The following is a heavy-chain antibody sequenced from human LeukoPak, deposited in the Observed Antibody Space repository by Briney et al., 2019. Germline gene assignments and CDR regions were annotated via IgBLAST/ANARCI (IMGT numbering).Heavy chain of an antibody. J-gene: IGHJ4*02. V-gene: IGHV4-34*01. CDR3: ARNLGGSSWVFDY. Sequence: SEALSLTCAVYGGSFSGYYWSWIRQPPGKGLEWIGEINHSGSTNYNPSLKSRVTISVDTSKNQFSLKLSSVTAADTAVYYCARNLGGSSWVFDYWGQGTLVTVSS. D-gene: IGHD6-13*01. CDR1: GGSFSGYY. CDR2: INHSGST.